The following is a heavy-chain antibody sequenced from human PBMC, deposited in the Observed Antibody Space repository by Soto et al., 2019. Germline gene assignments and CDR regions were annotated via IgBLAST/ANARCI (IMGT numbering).Heavy chain of an antibody. D-gene: IGHD2-2*01. CDR1: GFTFSSYS. J-gene: IGHJ6*03. CDR2: ISSSSSTI. Sequence: GGSLRLSCAASGFTFSSYSMNWVRQAPGKGLEWVSYISSSSSTIYYADSVKGRFTISRDNAKNSLYLQMNSLRAEDTAVYYCARGCSSTSCYVRDYYYYMDVWGKGTTVTVSS. CDR3: ARGCSSTSCYVRDYYYYMDV. V-gene: IGHV3-48*01.